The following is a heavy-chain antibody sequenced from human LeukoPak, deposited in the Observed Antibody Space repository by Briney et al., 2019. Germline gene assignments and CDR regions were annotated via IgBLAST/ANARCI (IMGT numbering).Heavy chain of an antibody. Sequence: PGRSLRLSCAASGFSFDTYAMHWVRQAPGQGLEWVALIWHDGSHKFYSNSVRGQFTISRDNSKNTVYLQMNNLRPDDTAVYYCAREIFGSGSYPYFWGQGTLVTV. CDR2: IWHDGSHK. CDR1: GFSFDTYA. D-gene: IGHD3-10*01. CDR3: AREIFGSGSYPYF. V-gene: IGHV3-33*01. J-gene: IGHJ4*02.